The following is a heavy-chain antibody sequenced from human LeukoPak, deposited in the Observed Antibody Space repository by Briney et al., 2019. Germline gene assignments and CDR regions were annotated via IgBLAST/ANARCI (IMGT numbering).Heavy chain of an antibody. V-gene: IGHV3-21*01. CDR3: VKGETRGPVPGFDP. J-gene: IGHJ5*02. CDR2: ISGNSAHI. D-gene: IGHD3-10*01. CDR1: GFTFSSYS. Sequence: GGSLRLSCAASGFTFSSYSMNWVRQAPGKGLQWVSSISGNSAHILYADSVKGRFTISRDNAKNSVHLQMNSLRVEDTAMYYCVKGETRGPVPGFDPWAQGILVTVSS.